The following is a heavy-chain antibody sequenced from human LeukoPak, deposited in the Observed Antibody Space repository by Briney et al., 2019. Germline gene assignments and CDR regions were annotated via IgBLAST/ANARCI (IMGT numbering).Heavy chain of an antibody. V-gene: IGHV3-30*02. CDR3: AKVSPLNIIIVVAANVFFDS. Sequence: GGSLRLSCAASGFTFSSYGMHWVRQAPGKGLEWVAFIRYDGSNKYYADSVKGRFTISRDNSKNTLYLQMNSLRAEDTAMYYCAKVSPLNIIIVVAANVFFDSWGQGTLVTVSS. J-gene: IGHJ4*02. CDR1: GFTFSSYG. CDR2: IRYDGSNK. D-gene: IGHD2-15*01.